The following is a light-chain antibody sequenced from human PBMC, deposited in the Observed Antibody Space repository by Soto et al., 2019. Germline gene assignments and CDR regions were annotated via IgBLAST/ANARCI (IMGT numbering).Light chain of an antibody. CDR2: EVS. V-gene: IGLV2-14*01. CDR3: SSYTTSTSFIL. Sequence: QSGLTQPASGSGCPGQSITISCTGSSSDIANYHFVSWYQQVPGTAPKAMIYEVSSRPSGVSNRFSGSKSANTASLTISRLPAEDEAYYSCSSYTTSTSFILFGGGTQLTVL. CDR1: SSDIANYHF. J-gene: IGLJ2*01.